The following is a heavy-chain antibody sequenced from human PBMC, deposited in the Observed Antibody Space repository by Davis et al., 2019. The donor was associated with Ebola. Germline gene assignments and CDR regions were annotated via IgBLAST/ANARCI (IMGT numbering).Heavy chain of an antibody. V-gene: IGHV3-23*01. D-gene: IGHD2/OR15-2a*01. CDR2: ISGSGATT. CDR1: GLFVSNNY. J-gene: IGHJ6*02. CDR3: AKGGARYFYHYYGMDV. Sequence: GESLKISCAASGLFVSNNYMNWVRQAPGKGLEWVSGISGSGATTYYADSVKGRFTISRDNSKNTLYLQMNSLRADDTALYYCAKGGARYFYHYYGMDVWGQGTTVTISS.